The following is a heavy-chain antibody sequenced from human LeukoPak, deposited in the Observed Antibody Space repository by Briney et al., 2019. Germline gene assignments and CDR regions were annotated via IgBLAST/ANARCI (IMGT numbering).Heavy chain of an antibody. CDR1: GGSISSSSYY. Sequence: PSETLSLTCTVSGGSISSSSYYWGWIRQPPGKGLEWIGSIYYSGSTYYNPSLKSRVTTSVDTSKNQFSLKLSSVTAADTAVYYCARDSRPNYYDSSGYYPYWGQGTLVTVSS. J-gene: IGHJ4*02. D-gene: IGHD3-22*01. CDR2: IYYSGST. CDR3: ARDSRPNYYDSSGYYPY. V-gene: IGHV4-39*07.